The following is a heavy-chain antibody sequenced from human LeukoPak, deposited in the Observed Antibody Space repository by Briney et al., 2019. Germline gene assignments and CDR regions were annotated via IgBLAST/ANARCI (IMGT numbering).Heavy chain of an antibody. D-gene: IGHD5-18*01. CDR1: GGSFSGYY. CDR2: INHSGST. CDR3: ARGLGYSHGHRALDY. V-gene: IGHV4-34*01. J-gene: IGHJ4*02. Sequence: SETLSLTCAVYGGSFSGYYWSWIRQPPGKGLEWIGEINHSGSTNYNPSLKSRVTISVDTSKNQFSLKLSSVTAADTAVYHCARGLGYSHGHRALDYWGQGTLVTVSS.